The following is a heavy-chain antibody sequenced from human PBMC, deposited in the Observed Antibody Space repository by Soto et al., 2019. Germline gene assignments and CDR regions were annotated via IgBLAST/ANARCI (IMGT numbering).Heavy chain of an antibody. J-gene: IGHJ2*01. D-gene: IGHD3-3*01. CDR2: INWNGGST. CDR3: ARGVYDFWSGYRYWYFDL. Sequence: GGSLRLSCAASGFTFDDYGMSWVRQAPGKGLEWVSGINWNGGSTGYADSVKGRFTISRDNAKNSLYLQMNSLRAEDTALYHCARGVYDFWSGYRYWYFDLWGRGTLVTVSS. V-gene: IGHV3-20*01. CDR1: GFTFDDYG.